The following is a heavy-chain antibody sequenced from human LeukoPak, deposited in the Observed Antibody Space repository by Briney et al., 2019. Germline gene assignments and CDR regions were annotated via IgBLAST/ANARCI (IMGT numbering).Heavy chain of an antibody. CDR3: ARHTTGYYFDY. J-gene: IGHJ4*02. CDR2: IYYSGKT. D-gene: IGHD3-9*01. CDR1: GGSISSSDYY. Sequence: PSETLSLTCTVSGGSISSSDYYWGWIRQPPEKGLEWIGSIYYSGKTYYNPSLKSRVTISVDKSKNQFSLKLSSVTAADTAVYYCARHTTGYYFDYWGQGTLVTVSS. V-gene: IGHV4-39*07.